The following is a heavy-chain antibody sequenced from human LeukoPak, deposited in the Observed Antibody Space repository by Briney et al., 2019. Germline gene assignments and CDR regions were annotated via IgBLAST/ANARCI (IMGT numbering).Heavy chain of an antibody. Sequence: ASVKVSCKASGYTFTGYYMHWVRQAPGQGLEWMGWINTNTGNPTYAQGFTGRFVFSVDTSVSTAYLQISSLKAEDTAVYYCASPRDYYGSGSYYGRPFDYWGQGTLVTVSS. CDR2: INTNTGNP. CDR1: GYTFTGYY. J-gene: IGHJ4*02. D-gene: IGHD3-10*01. V-gene: IGHV7-4-1*02. CDR3: ASPRDYYGSGSYYGRPFDY.